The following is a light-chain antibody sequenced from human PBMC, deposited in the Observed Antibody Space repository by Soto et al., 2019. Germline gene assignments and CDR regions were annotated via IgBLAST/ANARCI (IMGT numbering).Light chain of an antibody. CDR1: SSDVGGYNY. CDR3: SSYTSSSIDYV. V-gene: IGLV2-14*01. CDR2: EVS. Sequence: QSALTQPASVSGSPGQSITISCTGTSSDVGGYNYVSWYQQHPGKAPKLMIYEVSNRPSGVSNRFSGSKSGNTASLTISGLKAEDEDDYYCSSYTSSSIDYVFGTGTKVTVL. J-gene: IGLJ1*01.